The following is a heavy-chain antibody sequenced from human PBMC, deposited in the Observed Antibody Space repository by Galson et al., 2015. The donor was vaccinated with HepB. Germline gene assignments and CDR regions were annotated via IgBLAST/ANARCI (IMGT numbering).Heavy chain of an antibody. Sequence: SLRLSCAASGITVSDNYMSWVRQAPGKGLEWVSVIYSGGGTYYADSVKGRFTISRDNSKNTLYLQMNSLRAEDTAVYYCARGPRGYSYGPPFDYWGQGNLVTVSS. CDR2: IYSGGGT. D-gene: IGHD5-18*01. J-gene: IGHJ4*02. CDR3: ARGPRGYSYGPPFDY. CDR1: GITVSDNY. V-gene: IGHV3-66*01.